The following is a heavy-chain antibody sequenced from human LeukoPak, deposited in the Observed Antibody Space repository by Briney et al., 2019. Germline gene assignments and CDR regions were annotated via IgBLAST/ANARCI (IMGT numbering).Heavy chain of an antibody. D-gene: IGHD3-16*01. V-gene: IGHV1-69*04. CDR1: GGTFSSYA. Sequence: GSSVKVSCKASGGTFSSYAVSWVRQAPGQGLEWMGRTIPILGIANYAQKFQGRVTITADKSTSTAYMELSSLRSEDTAVYYCARPVGGPYYYYGMDVWGQGTTVTVSS. CDR2: TIPILGIA. J-gene: IGHJ6*02. CDR3: ARPVGGPYYYYGMDV.